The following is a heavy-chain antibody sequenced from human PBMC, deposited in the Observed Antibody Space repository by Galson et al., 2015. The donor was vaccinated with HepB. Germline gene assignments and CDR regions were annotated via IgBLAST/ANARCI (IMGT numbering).Heavy chain of an antibody. CDR2: MNPNSGNT. Sequence: SVKVSCKASGSTFTSYDINWVRQATGQGLEWMGWMNPNSGNTGYAQKFQGRVTMTRNTSISTAYMELSSLRSEDTAVYYCARALPTDSSAPTGYWGQGTLVTVSS. V-gene: IGHV1-8*01. CDR3: ARALPTDSSAPTGY. J-gene: IGHJ4*02. D-gene: IGHD3-22*01. CDR1: GSTFTSYD.